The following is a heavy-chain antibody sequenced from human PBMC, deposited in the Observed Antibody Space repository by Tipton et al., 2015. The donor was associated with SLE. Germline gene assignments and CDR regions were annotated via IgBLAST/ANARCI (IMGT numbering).Heavy chain of an antibody. V-gene: IGHV3-23*01. D-gene: IGHD1-26*01. CDR2: ISGSGGST. CDR3: AREGRSGSYNYSD. J-gene: IGHJ4*02. CDR1: GFTFSSYA. Sequence: SLRLSCAASGFTFSSYAMSWVRQAPGKGLEWVSAISGSGGSTYYADSVKGRFTISRDNSKNTLYLQMNSLRAEDTAVYYCAREGRSGSYNYSDWGQGTLVTVSS.